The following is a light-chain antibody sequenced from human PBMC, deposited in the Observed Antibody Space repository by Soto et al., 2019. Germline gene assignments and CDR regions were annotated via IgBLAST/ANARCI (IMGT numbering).Light chain of an antibody. V-gene: IGLV1-40*01. CDR2: GNS. J-gene: IGLJ2*01. Sequence: QLVLTQPPSVSGAPGQRVTISCTGSSSNIGAGYDVHWYQQLPGTAPKLLIYGNSNRPSGVPDRFSGSKSGTSASLAITGPQAEDGADYYCQSYDSSLSGVVFGGGTKLTVL. CDR3: QSYDSSLSGVV. CDR1: SSNIGAGYD.